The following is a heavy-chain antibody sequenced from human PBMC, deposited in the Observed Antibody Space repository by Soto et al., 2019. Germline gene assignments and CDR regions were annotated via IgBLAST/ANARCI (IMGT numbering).Heavy chain of an antibody. CDR3: ARASYYYDSSGYLLSDAFDI. CDR2: INHSGST. J-gene: IGHJ3*02. V-gene: IGHV4-34*01. Sequence: SETLSLTCAVYGGSFSGYYWSWIRQPPGKGLEWIGEINHSGSTNYNPSLKSRVTISVGTSKNQFSLKLSSVTAADTAVYYCARASYYYDSSGYLLSDAFDIWGQGTMVTVSS. D-gene: IGHD3-22*01. CDR1: GGSFSGYY.